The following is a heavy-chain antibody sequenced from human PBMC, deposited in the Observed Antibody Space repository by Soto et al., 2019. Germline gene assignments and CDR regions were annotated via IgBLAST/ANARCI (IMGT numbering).Heavy chain of an antibody. CDR2: ISYDGTNK. J-gene: IGHJ4*02. D-gene: IGHD1-26*01. Sequence: QVQLVESGGGVVQPGTSLRLSCAASGFTFGSYAMHWVRQAPGKGLEWVAVISYDGTNKYYADSVKGRFAISRDNSKNTLSLQMNSLRAEDTAVYSCARGDFSGYYFDYWGQGTLVTVSS. CDR1: GFTFGSYA. V-gene: IGHV3-30*09. CDR3: ARGDFSGYYFDY.